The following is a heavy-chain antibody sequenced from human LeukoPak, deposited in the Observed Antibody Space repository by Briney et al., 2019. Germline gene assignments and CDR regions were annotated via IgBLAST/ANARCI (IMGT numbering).Heavy chain of an antibody. CDR3: ARVTYSGSYFVDF. CDR1: GYSFSSYW. D-gene: IGHD1-26*01. J-gene: IGHJ4*02. CDR2: IYPADSDT. Sequence: GESLKISCKGSGYSFSSYWIGWVRQLPGKGLEWMGIIYPADSDTRYSPSFQGQVTISADKSISTAYLQWSSLKASDTAMYFCARVTYSGSYFVDFWGQGTLVTVSS. V-gene: IGHV5-51*01.